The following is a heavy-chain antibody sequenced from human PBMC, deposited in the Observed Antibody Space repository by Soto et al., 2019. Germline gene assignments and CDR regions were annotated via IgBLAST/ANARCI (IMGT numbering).Heavy chain of an antibody. V-gene: IGHV3-33*01. CDR1: VFTFSSLG. CDR3: ARAGGTTVTGLWHFDS. J-gene: IGHJ4*02. CDR2: IWYDGTQK. D-gene: IGHD4-17*01. Sequence: LRLSCAASVFTFSSLGMHWVRQAPGRGLEWLAAIWYDGTQKYYADSVKGRFIISRDNSKKTLYLEMNSLRAEDTAVYYCARAGGTTVTGLWHFDSWGQGTLVTVSS.